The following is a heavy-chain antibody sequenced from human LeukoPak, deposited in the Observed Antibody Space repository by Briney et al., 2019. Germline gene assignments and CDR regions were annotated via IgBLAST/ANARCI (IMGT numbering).Heavy chain of an antibody. J-gene: IGHJ6*02. Sequence: SVKVSCKASGGTFSSYAISWVRQAPGQGLEWMGGIIPIFGTANYAQKFQGRVTITADESTSTTYMELSSLRSEDTAVYYCARGYDFWSGYGYYYYGMDVWGQGTTVTVSS. CDR1: GGTFSSYA. D-gene: IGHD3-3*01. CDR2: IIPIFGTA. V-gene: IGHV1-69*13. CDR3: ARGYDFWSGYGYYYYGMDV.